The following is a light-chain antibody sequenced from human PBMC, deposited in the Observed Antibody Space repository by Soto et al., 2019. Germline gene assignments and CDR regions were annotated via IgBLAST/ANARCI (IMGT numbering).Light chain of an antibody. CDR2: ENK. Sequence: NFMLTQPHSVSESPGKTVTSSCTRSSGSIANNYVQWYQQRPGSAPTTVIYENKLRPSGGPGRFSGSPDGSSNSASLTISGLQAEDEADYYCQSFDADFVIFGGGTKLTVL. CDR1: SGSIANNY. CDR3: QSFDADFVI. J-gene: IGLJ2*01. V-gene: IGLV6-57*04.